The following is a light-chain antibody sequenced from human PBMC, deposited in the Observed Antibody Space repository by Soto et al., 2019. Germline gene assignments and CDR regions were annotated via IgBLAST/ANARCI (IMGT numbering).Light chain of an antibody. V-gene: IGKV3D-15*01. CDR2: GAS. CDR3: QQYNKWPPFT. J-gene: IGKJ3*01. Sequence: EIVMTQSPATLSVSPGERATLSCRASQSVSSNLAWYQQKQGQAPRLLICGASTRATGVPARFSGSGSGTEFTLTISSLQSEDFAVYYCQQYNKWPPFTFGPGTKVDIK. CDR1: QSVSSN.